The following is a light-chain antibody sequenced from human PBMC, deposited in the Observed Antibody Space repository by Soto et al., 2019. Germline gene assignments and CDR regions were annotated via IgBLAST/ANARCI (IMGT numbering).Light chain of an antibody. CDR3: QQYGMSPLT. CDR2: GAS. V-gene: IGKV3-20*01. CDR1: QSVNSNY. Sequence: EIVLTQSPGTLSLSPGERATLSCRASQSVNSNYLAWYQQKPGQAPRLLIYGASRRAPGIADSFSGSGSGTDFALTISRLEPEDFAVDYCQQYGMSPLTFGQGTKVEIK. J-gene: IGKJ2*01.